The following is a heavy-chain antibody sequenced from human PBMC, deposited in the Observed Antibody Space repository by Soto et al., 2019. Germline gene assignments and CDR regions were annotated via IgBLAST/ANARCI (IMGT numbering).Heavy chain of an antibody. CDR3: ARYNSSSWYGSFDY. D-gene: IGHD6-13*01. CDR1: GFTFSSYA. Sequence: GGSLRFSCAASGFTFSSYAMSWVRQAPGKGLEWVSAISGSGGSTYYADSVKGRFTISRDNSKNTLYLQMNSLRAEDTAVYYCARYNSSSWYGSFDYWGQGTLVTVSS. V-gene: IGHV3-23*01. J-gene: IGHJ4*02. CDR2: ISGSGGST.